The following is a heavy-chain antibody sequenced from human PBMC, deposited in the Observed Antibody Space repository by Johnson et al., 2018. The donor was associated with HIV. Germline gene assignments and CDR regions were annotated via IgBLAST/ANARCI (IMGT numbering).Heavy chain of an antibody. Sequence: EVQLVESGGGVVQPGRSLRLSCAASGFTFSNYDMDWVRQAPGKGLEWVSVIYSGGSTYYADSVKGRFTISRDNSKNTLYLQMNSLRAEDTAVYYCASRTGWDAFDIWGQGTMVTVSS. J-gene: IGHJ3*02. CDR3: ASRTGWDAFDI. D-gene: IGHD7-27*01. CDR1: GFTFSNYD. V-gene: IGHV3-66*01. CDR2: IYSGGST.